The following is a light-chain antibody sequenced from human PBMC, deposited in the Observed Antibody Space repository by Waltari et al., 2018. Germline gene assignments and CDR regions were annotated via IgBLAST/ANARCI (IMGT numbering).Light chain of an antibody. CDR1: QSISSY. J-gene: IGKJ2*01. CDR3: QYSYTIPYT. CDR2: AAS. Sequence: DIQMTHSPSCLSAFVGDRVTITCRASQSISSYLNWYQQKPRKAPKLLIYAASNLQSGVPSRFSVSRSGPDFTLTISSLQPEDFATYYCQYSYTIPYTFCQETKVEIK. V-gene: IGKV1-39*01.